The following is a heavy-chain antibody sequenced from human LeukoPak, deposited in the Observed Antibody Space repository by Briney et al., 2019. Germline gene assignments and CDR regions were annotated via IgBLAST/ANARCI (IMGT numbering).Heavy chain of an antibody. J-gene: IGHJ1*01. CDR1: GDSVSRSDSY. CDR3: ARRRYYDGSGYLE. D-gene: IGHD3-22*01. V-gene: IGHV4-39*01. Sequence: SETLSLTCSVSGDSVSRSDSYWDWIRQPPGKGLEWIGTIYYSGRTYYSPSLKSRVTMSVDPSNNQFSLNLRFVTAADTAVYYCARRRYYDGSGYLEWGQGTLLSVSS. CDR2: IYYSGRT.